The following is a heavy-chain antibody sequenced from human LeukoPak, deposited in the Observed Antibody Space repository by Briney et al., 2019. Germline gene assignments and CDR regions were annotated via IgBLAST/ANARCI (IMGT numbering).Heavy chain of an antibody. CDR2: INAGTGNT. V-gene: IGHV1-3*01. D-gene: IGHD3-16*01. CDR3: ARAHYPVVVLSDNWLES. Sequence: ASVKVSCKASGYTFTNYAIHWVRQAPGHALEWVGWINAGTGNTKYSQKFQGRVTITRDTSANTVYMELSSMRAEDTAVFYCARAHYPVVVLSDNWLESWGQGTLVTVSS. J-gene: IGHJ5*01. CDR1: GYTFTNYA.